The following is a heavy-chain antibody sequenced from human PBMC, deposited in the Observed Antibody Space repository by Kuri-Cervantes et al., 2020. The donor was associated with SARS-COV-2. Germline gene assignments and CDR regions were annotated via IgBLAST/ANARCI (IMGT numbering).Heavy chain of an antibody. CDR2: IYYSGST. CDR3: ARVGVWFRELSPNYFDY. D-gene: IGHD3-10*01. Sequence: SESLSLTCTVSGASISSSSYYWGWILQPPGKGLEWIGYIYYSGSTNYNPTLKSRVTISVDTSKNQFSLKLSSVTAADTAVYYCARVGVWFRELSPNYFDYWGQGTLVTVSS. V-gene: IGHV4-61*05. CDR1: GASISSSSYY. J-gene: IGHJ4*02.